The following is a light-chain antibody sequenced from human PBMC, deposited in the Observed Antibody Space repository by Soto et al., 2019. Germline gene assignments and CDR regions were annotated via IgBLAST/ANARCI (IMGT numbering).Light chain of an antibody. V-gene: IGKV1-5*01. CDR3: QQYNNFWT. J-gene: IGKJ1*01. CDR2: DAS. Sequence: DIQMTQSPSSLSASVGDRVTITCRASQSIGSYLNWYQQKPGKAPELLIYDASSLKSGVPSRFSGSESGTEFTLTISSLQPDDFGTYYCQQYNNFWTFGQGTKVDIK. CDR1: QSIGSY.